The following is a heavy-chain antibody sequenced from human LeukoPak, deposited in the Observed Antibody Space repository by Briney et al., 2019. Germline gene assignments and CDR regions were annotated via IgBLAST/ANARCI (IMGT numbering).Heavy chain of an antibody. Sequence: SVKVSCKASGGTFSSYAISWVRQAPGQGLEWMGGIIPIFGTANYAQKFQGRVTITADESTSTAYMELSSLRSEDTAVYYCARYYYGSGRGRYYFDYWGQGTLVTVSS. CDR3: ARYYYGSGRGRYYFDY. D-gene: IGHD3-10*01. CDR2: IIPIFGTA. CDR1: GGTFSSYA. J-gene: IGHJ4*02. V-gene: IGHV1-69*13.